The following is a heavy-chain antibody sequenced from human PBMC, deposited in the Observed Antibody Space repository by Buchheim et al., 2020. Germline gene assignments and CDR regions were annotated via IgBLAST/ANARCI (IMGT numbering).Heavy chain of an antibody. V-gene: IGHV3-74*01. CDR1: GFTFSTYW. Sequence: EVQLVESGGGLVQPGGSLRLSCAGSGFTFSTYWMHWVRQAPGKGLVWVSHINTDGSSTNYADSVKGRFTISRDNSKNTLYLQMNSLRAEDTAVYDCAKDFWKYQVLYYDYDIGGQGTL. CDR2: INTDGSST. J-gene: IGHJ4*02. D-gene: IGHD2-2*02. CDR3: AKDFWKYQVLYYDYDI.